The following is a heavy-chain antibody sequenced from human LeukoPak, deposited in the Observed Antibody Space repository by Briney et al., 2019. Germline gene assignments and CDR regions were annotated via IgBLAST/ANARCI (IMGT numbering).Heavy chain of an antibody. D-gene: IGHD2-2*01. CDR2: IYTSGST. V-gene: IGHV4-4*07. J-gene: IGHJ6*02. CDR3: ARIPAAAPYYYYYGMDV. Sequence: SETLSLTCTVSGGSISSYYWSWIRQPAGKGLEWIGRIYTSGSTNYNPSLKSRVTMSVDTSKNQFSLKLSSVTAADTAVYYCARIPAAAPYYYYYGMDVWGQGTTVTVSS. CDR1: GGSISSYY.